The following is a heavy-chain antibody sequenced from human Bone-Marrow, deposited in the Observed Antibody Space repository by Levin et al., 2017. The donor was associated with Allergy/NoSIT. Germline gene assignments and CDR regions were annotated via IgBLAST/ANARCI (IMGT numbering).Heavy chain of an antibody. V-gene: IGHV3-30-3*01. D-gene: IGHD3/OR15-3a*01. Sequence: PGGSLRLSCAASAFTFSNYAFHWVRQAPGKGLEWVAVISYDGDNKYYADSVKGRFSISRDNSKNILYLQMNSLTVEDTALYYCARAGLARSWGMDVWGQGTTVTVAS. CDR2: ISYDGDNK. CDR1: AFTFSNYA. CDR3: ARAGLARSWGMDV. J-gene: IGHJ6*02.